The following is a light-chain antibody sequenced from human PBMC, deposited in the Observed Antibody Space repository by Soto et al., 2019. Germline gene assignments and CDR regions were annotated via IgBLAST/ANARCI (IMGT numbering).Light chain of an antibody. V-gene: IGLV2-8*01. CDR3: SSYARGDSVL. CDR1: SSDVGGYNF. CDR2: EVT. Sequence: QSVLPQPPSASGSPGQSVTISCTGTSSDVGGYNFVSWYQHHPGKAPKVILYEVTKRPSGVPDRFSGSKSGNTASLTVSGLQADDEADYYCSSYARGDSVLFGGGTKVTVL. J-gene: IGLJ2*01.